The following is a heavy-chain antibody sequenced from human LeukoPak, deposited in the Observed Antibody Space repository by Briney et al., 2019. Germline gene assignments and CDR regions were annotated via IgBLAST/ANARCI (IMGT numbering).Heavy chain of an antibody. J-gene: IGHJ4*02. CDR2: ISSSGSTI. CDR3: ARDRNGGSGSYYFDY. Sequence: GGSLRLSCAASGFTFSDYYMSWIRQAPGKGLEWVSYISSSGSTIYYADSVKGRFTIPRDNAKNSLYLQMNSLRAEDTAVYYCARDRNGGSGSYYFDYWGQGTLVTVSS. D-gene: IGHD3-10*01. V-gene: IGHV3-11*04. CDR1: GFTFSDYY.